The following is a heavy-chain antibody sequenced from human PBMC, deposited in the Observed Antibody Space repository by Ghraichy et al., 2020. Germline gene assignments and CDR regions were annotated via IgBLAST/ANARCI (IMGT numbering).Heavy chain of an antibody. Sequence: SETLSLTCTVSGGSISSYYWSWIRQPPGKGLEWIGYIYYSGSTNYNPSLKSRVTISVDTSKNQFSLKLSSVTAADTAVYYCARDGHSGYDWGAFDYWGQGTLVTVSS. V-gene: IGHV4-59*01. CDR2: IYYSGST. CDR3: ARDGHSGYDWGAFDY. D-gene: IGHD5-12*01. CDR1: GGSISSYY. J-gene: IGHJ4*02.